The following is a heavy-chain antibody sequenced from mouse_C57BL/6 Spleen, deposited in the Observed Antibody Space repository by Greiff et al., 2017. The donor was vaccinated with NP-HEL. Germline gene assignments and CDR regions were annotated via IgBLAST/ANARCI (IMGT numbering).Heavy chain of an antibody. CDR3: ARVYGSSPYYYAMDY. CDR2: ISSGSSTI. D-gene: IGHD1-1*01. CDR1: GFTFSDYG. J-gene: IGHJ4*01. Sequence: EVKLVESGGGLVKPGGSLKLSCAASGFTFSDYGMHWVRQAPEKGLEWVAYISSGSSTIYYADTVKGRFTISRDNAKNTLFLQMTSLRSEDTAMYYCARVYGSSPYYYAMDYWGQGTSVTVSS. V-gene: IGHV5-17*01.